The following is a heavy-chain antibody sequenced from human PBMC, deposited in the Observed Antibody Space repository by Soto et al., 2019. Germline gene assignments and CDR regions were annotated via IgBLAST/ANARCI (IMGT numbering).Heavy chain of an antibody. D-gene: IGHD3-9*01. V-gene: IGHV3-48*02. Sequence: DVQLVESGGGFIQPGESLRLSCAASGFTFSVHSMNWVRRAPGKGLEWVSYISSTSSARYYADSVRGRFTISRDNAKYSLYLQMNSLTDEDTAVYYCARDSDIYYGMDVWGQGTTVIVSS. CDR3: ARDSDIYYGMDV. J-gene: IGHJ6*02. CDR1: GFTFSVHS. CDR2: ISSTSSAR.